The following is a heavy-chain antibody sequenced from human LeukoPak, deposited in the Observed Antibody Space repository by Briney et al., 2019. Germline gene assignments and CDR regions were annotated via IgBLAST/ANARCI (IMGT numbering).Heavy chain of an antibody. V-gene: IGHV3-7*01. CDR1: EFPFSSYW. J-gene: IGHJ6*02. CDR2: IKQDGSKK. CDR3: ASQSLTIFGVVPPYYYGMDV. D-gene: IGHD3-3*01. Sequence: GGSLRLSCVASEFPFSSYWMTWVRQAPGKGLEWVANIKQDGSKKSYVDSVKGRLTISRDNAKNTLYLQMNSLRAEDTAVYYCASQSLTIFGVVPPYYYGMDVWGQGTTVTVSS.